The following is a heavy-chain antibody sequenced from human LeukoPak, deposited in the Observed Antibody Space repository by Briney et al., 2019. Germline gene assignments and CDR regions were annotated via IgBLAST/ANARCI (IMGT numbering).Heavy chain of an antibody. D-gene: IGHD5-24*01. CDR1: GFTVSSNY. CDR2: IYSGGST. V-gene: IGHV3-66*01. J-gene: IGHJ4*02. Sequence: PGGSLRLSCAASGFTVSSNYMSWARQAPGKGLEWVSVIYSGGSTYYADSVKGRFTISRDNSKNTLYLQMNSLRAEDTAVYYCARDRRPDGYNPLGGQGTLVTVSS. CDR3: ARDRRPDGYNPL.